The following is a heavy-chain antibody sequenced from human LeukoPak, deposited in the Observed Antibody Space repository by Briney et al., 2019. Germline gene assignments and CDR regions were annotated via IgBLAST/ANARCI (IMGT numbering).Heavy chain of an antibody. CDR3: ARGPSIAAGVSDEKEVFGY. CDR2: INHSGST. D-gene: IGHD6-13*01. Sequence: SETLSLTCAVYGGSSSGYYWSWIRQPPGKGLEWIGEINHSGSTNYNPSLTSRVTISVDTSKNQFSLKLSSVTAADTAVYYCARGPSIAAGVSDEKEVFGYWGQGTLVTVSS. V-gene: IGHV4-34*01. J-gene: IGHJ4*02. CDR1: GGSSSGYY.